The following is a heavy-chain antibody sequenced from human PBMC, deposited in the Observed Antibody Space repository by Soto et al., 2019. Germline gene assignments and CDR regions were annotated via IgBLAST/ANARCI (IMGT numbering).Heavy chain of an antibody. J-gene: IGHJ4*02. V-gene: IGHV3-15*07. Sequence: PGGSLRLSCAASGLTFSKAWMNWVRQAPGKGLEWVGRIKSKADGETTDYAAPVKGRFTISRDDSKNTLYLQMNSLKTEDTAVYYCTTGASWTSGYPGHWGQGTLVTVSS. CDR1: GLTFSKAW. CDR3: TTGASWTSGYPGH. D-gene: IGHD3-22*01. CDR2: IKSKADGETT.